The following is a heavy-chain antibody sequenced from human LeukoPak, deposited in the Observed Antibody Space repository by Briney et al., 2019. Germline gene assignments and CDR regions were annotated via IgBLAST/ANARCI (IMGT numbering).Heavy chain of an antibody. CDR2: IGSNGGST. CDR3: VKDRAYNYAYWNYGMDV. CDR1: GFPFSSYS. D-gene: IGHD3-16*01. V-gene: IGHV3-64D*09. Sequence: PGGSLRLSCSASGFPFSSYSMHWVRQAPGKGLEYVSAIGSNGGSTYYADSVQGRFTISRDNSKNTLYLQMSSLGPEDTAVYYCVKDRAYNYAYWNYGMDVWGQGTTVTVAS. J-gene: IGHJ6*02.